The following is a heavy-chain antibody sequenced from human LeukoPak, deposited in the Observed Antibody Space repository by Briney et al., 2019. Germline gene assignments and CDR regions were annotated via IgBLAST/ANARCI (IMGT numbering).Heavy chain of an antibody. CDR1: GYTITSYD. D-gene: IGHD1-26*01. CDR2: MNPNSGHT. V-gene: IGHV1-8*01. Sequence: GASVKVSCKASGYTITSYDIIWVRQASGQGLESMGWMNPNSGHTGYAQKFQGRVTMTRTTSISTAYMELTSLTSEDSAVYYCARSIVGVRKRNDYWGQGTLVTVSS. J-gene: IGHJ4*02. CDR3: ARSIVGVRKRNDY.